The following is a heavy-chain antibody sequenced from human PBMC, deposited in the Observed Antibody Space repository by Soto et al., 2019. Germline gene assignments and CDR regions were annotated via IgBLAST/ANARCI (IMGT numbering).Heavy chain of an antibody. CDR2: IVVGSGHT. Sequence: SVKLSCKACGVTFTSSAMQWVRQARKQRLEWIGWIVVGSGHTNYAQKFQERVTITRDMSTSTAYTELSSLRSEDTAVYYCAADSRYCSGGNCEDYWGQGTLVTVSS. CDR3: AADSRYCSGGNCEDY. J-gene: IGHJ4*02. V-gene: IGHV1-58*02. D-gene: IGHD2-15*01. CDR1: GVTFTSSA.